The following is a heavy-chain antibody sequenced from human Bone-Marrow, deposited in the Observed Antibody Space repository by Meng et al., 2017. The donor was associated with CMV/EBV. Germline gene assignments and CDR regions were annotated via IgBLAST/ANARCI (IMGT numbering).Heavy chain of an antibody. V-gene: IGHV1-18*01. CDR2: ISAYNGNT. D-gene: IGHD3-10*01. CDR3: ARVVEFSLSWFGEDLSFDY. J-gene: IGHJ4*02. CDR1: GYTFTSYG. Sequence: ASVKVSCKASGYTFTSYGISWVRQAPGQGLEWMGWISAYNGNTNYVQKLQGRVTMTTDTSTSTAYMELRSLRSDDTAVYYCARVVEFSLSWFGEDLSFDYWGQGTLVTVSS.